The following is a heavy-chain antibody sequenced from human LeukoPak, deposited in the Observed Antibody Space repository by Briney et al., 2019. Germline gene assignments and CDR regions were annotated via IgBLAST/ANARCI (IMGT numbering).Heavy chain of an antibody. V-gene: IGHV1-8*01. D-gene: IGHD6-13*01. Sequence: ASVKVSCKASGYTFTSYDINWVRQATGQGLEWMGWMNPNSGNTGYALKFQGRVTMTRNTSISTAYMELSSLRSEDTAVYYCARAQQLNYYYYYYMDVWGKGTTVTVSS. CDR3: ARAQQLNYYYYYYMDV. J-gene: IGHJ6*03. CDR2: MNPNSGNT. CDR1: GYTFTSYD.